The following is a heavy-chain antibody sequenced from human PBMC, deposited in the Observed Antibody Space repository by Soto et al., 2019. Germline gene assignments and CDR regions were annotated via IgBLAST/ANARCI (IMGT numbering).Heavy chain of an antibody. V-gene: IGHV4-59*01. Sequence: SETLSLTCTVSGGSISSYYWSWIRQPPGKGLEWIGYIYYSGSTNYNPSLKSRVTISVDTSKNQFSLKLSSVTAADTAVYYCARSRWAAMVYAPNWFDPWGQGTLVTVSS. J-gene: IGHJ5*02. CDR1: GGSISSYY. CDR3: ARSRWAAMVYAPNWFDP. D-gene: IGHD2-8*01. CDR2: IYYSGST.